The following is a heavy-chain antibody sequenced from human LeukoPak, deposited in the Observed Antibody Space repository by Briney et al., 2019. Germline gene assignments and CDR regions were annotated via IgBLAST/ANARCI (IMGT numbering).Heavy chain of an antibody. Sequence: SVKVSCKASGGTFSSYAISWVRQAPGQGLEWMGGIIPIFGTANYAQKFQGRVTITTDESTSTAYMELSSLRSEDTAVYYSARGSSWSGYYRAYYYYYYMDVWGKGTTVTVSS. CDR1: GGTFSSYA. CDR3: ARGSSWSGYYRAYYYYYYMDV. D-gene: IGHD3-3*01. J-gene: IGHJ6*03. V-gene: IGHV1-69*05. CDR2: IIPIFGTA.